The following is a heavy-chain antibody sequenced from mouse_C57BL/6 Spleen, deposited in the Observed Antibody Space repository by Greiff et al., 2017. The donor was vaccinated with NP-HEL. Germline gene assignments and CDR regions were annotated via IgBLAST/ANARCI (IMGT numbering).Heavy chain of an antibody. D-gene: IGHD2-4*01. CDR2: IHPNSGST. V-gene: IGHV1-64*01. CDR1: GYTFTSYW. Sequence: VKLQESGAELVKPGASVKLSCKASGYTFTSYWMHWVKQRPGQGLEWIGMIHPNSGSTNYNEKFKSKATLTVDKSSSTAYMQLSSLTSEDSAVYYCARGRVYYDYDVAYWGQGTLVTVSA. CDR3: ARGRVYYDYDVAY. J-gene: IGHJ3*01.